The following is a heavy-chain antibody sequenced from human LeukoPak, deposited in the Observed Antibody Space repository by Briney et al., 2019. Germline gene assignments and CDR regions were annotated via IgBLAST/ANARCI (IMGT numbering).Heavy chain of an antibody. CDR3: ARDEYSSSSEYYYYGMDV. D-gene: IGHD6-6*01. CDR2: IIPIFGTA. V-gene: IGHV1-69*13. Sequence: ASVKVSCKASGGTFSSYAISWVRQAPGQGLEWMGGIIPIFGTANYARKFQGRVTITADESTSTAYMELSSLRSEDTAVYYCARDEYSSSSEYYYYGMDVWGQGTTVTVSS. J-gene: IGHJ6*02. CDR1: GGTFSSYA.